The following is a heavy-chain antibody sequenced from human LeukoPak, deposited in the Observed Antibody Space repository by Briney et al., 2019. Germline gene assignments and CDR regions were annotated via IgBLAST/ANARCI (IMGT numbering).Heavy chain of an antibody. Sequence: SETLSLTCTVSGYSISSGYYWGWIRQPPGKGLEWIGSIYHSGSTYYNPSLKSRVTISVDTSKNQFSLKLSSVTAADTAVYYCARETYYYDSSGYYEAGYWGQGTLVTVSS. CDR2: IYHSGST. V-gene: IGHV4-38-2*02. CDR3: ARETYYYDSSGYYEAGY. J-gene: IGHJ4*02. CDR1: GYSISSGYY. D-gene: IGHD3-22*01.